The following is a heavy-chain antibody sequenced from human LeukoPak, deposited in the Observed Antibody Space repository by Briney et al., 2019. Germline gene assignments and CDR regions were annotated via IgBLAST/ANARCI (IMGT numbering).Heavy chain of an antibody. CDR1: GFTFSNYA. D-gene: IGHD6-13*01. CDR2: IDARAAST. J-gene: IGHJ4*02. V-gene: IGHV3-23*01. CDR3: AKRESSSSWYNYFDY. Sequence: GGSLRLSCAASGFTFSNYAMSWVRQTPGKGLEWVSAIDARAASTSYADGVKGRFAISRDDSKNTLYLQMDSLRAEESAVYYCAKRESSSSWYNYFDYWGQGALVTVSS.